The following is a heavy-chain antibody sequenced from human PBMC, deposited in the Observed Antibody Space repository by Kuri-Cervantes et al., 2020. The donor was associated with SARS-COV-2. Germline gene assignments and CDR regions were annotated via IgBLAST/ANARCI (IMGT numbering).Heavy chain of an antibody. CDR2: VSYSGSA. CDR3: ARQGANLDY. CDR1: GGSISSGNYY. V-gene: IGHV4-39*01. J-gene: IGHJ4*02. Sequence: SETLSLTCTVSGGSISSGNYYWGWIRQPPGKGLEWIGSVSYSGSAYYNPSLKSRVTIFVDTSKNQLSLKLSSVTAADTAVYYCARQGANLDYWGQGTLVTVSS. D-gene: IGHD5-12*01.